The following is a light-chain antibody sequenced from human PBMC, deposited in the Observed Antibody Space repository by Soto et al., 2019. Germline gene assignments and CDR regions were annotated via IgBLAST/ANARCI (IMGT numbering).Light chain of an antibody. CDR1: QGIRND. Sequence: AIQMTQSPSSLSASVGDRVPITCRASQGIRNDLGWYQQKPGKAPTLLIYAASSLQSGVPSRFSGSVSGTDFTLTISSLQPEDFATYYCLQDYNYPRTFGQGTKLEIK. CDR3: LQDYNYPRT. V-gene: IGKV1-6*01. J-gene: IGKJ2*01. CDR2: AAS.